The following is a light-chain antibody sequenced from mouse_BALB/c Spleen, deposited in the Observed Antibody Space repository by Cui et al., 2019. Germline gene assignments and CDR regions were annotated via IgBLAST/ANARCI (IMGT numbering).Light chain of an antibody. CDR2: LTS. CDR1: SSVSY. V-gene: IGKV4-68*01. J-gene: IGKJ5*01. CDR3: QQWSSNPLT. Sequence: HIVPTQSPALMSASPGEKLTMTCSASSSVSYMYWYQQKPRSSPKPWIYLTSNLASGVPARFSGSGSGTSYSLTIGSMEAEDAATYYCQQWSSNPLTFGAGTKLELK.